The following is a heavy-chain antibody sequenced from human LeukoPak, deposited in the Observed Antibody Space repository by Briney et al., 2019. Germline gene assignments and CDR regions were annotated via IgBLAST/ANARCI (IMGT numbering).Heavy chain of an antibody. D-gene: IGHD5-18*01. V-gene: IGHV5-51*01. CDR3: ATHRLGTQLWLKEPNPFFDY. CDR2: IYPGDSAT. CDR1: GYSFTSYW. J-gene: IGHJ4*02. Sequence: GESLKISFKGSGYSFTSYWIGWVRQMPGKGLEWMGIIYPGDSATRYSPSFQGQVTISAKKSTRTAYLQWSSLKASDTAMYYCATHRLGTQLWLKEPNPFFDYWGQGTLVT.